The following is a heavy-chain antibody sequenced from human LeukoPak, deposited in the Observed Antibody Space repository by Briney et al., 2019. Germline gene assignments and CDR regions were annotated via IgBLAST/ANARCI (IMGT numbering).Heavy chain of an antibody. J-gene: IGHJ4*02. V-gene: IGHV1-24*01. D-gene: IGHD3-10*01. Sequence: ASVNVSCKVSGYSLRDLSMHWVRQTPGKGLEWMGGSDPEDGKTIYAQDFQGRVTMTEDTSTHTIYMELSSLRSEDTAVYYCATGAYGWPFFDNWGQGTLVTVSS. CDR2: SDPEDGKT. CDR1: GYSLRDLS. CDR3: ATGAYGWPFFDN.